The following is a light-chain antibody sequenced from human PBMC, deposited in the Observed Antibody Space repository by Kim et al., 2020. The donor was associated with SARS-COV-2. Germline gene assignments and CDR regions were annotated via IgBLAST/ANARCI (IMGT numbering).Light chain of an antibody. V-gene: IGLV3-19*01. Sequence: SSELTQDPAVSVSLGQTVRITCQGDSLRRYYASWYQQKPGQAPVLVIYGKNNRPSGIPERFSGSSSGNTASLTITGAQSEDDVDYYCNSRDSSGNHAVFGGGTQPAVL. CDR3: NSRDSSGNHAV. CDR2: GKN. J-gene: IGLJ7*01. CDR1: SLRRYY.